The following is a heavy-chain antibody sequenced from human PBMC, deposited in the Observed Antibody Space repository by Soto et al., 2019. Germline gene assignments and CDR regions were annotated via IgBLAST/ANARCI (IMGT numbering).Heavy chain of an antibody. D-gene: IGHD2-21*02. CDR1: GGSMSGSS. CDR2: MYNSGST. CDR3: ARDLWGYCGTNCYPLDV. J-gene: IGHJ6*02. V-gene: IGHV4-59*01. Sequence: SETLSLTCTGTGGSMSGSSWHGIRRPPGKGLEWIGYMYNSGSTVYNPPFKSRVTISVDTYKNQFSLKLSSVTAADTAIYYCARDLWGYCGTNCYPLDVWGQGTTVT.